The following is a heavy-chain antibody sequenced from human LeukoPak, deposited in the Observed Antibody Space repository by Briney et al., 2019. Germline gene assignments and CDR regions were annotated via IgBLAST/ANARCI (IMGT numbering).Heavy chain of an antibody. CDR1: GFTFSTYW. J-gene: IGHJ4*02. Sequence: PGGSLRLSCAASGFTFSTYWMNWVRQAPGKGLERVASIKKDGSETYYVDSVKGRFTISRDNSKNTLYLQMNSLRADDTAVYYCARALGYCSGGSCNFDYWGQGTLVTVSS. D-gene: IGHD2-15*01. V-gene: IGHV3-7*02. CDR3: ARALGYCSGGSCNFDY. CDR2: IKKDGSET.